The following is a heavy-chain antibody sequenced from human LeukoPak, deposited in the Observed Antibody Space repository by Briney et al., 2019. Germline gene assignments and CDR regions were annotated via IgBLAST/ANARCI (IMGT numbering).Heavy chain of an antibody. CDR2: IIPIFGTA. CDR1: GYSFTSYW. D-gene: IGHD5-18*01. V-gene: IGHV1-69*01. J-gene: IGHJ4*02. CDR3: ASLGYSYGYYFDY. Sequence: KISCKGSGYSFTSYWISWVRQAPGQGLEWMGGIIPIFGTANYAQKFQGRVTITADESTSTAYMELSSLRSEDTAVYYCASLGYSYGYYFDYWGQGTLVTVSS.